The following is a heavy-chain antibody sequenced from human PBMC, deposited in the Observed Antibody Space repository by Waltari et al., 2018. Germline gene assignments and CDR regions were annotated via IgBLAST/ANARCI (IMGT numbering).Heavy chain of an antibody. D-gene: IGHD3-22*01. Sequence: EVQLVESGGGLVQPGGSLRLSCAASGFTFSSYWMSWVRQAPGMGWEWGANRKQDGSEKYYVDSVNGRFTISGDNAKNSLYLQMNSLRAEDTAVYYCARDGYYYDSSGVLDYWGQGTLVTVSS. CDR2: RKQDGSEK. V-gene: IGHV3-7*03. CDR3: ARDGYYYDSSGVLDY. J-gene: IGHJ4*02. CDR1: GFTFSSYW.